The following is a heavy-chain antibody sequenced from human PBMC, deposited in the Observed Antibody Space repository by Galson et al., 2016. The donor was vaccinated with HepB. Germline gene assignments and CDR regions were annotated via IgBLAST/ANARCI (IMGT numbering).Heavy chain of an antibody. CDR3: ARVAVTGNYYYYGVDV. CDR1: GDSVSSNSAA. V-gene: IGHV6-1*01. J-gene: IGHJ6*02. CDR2: TYYRSKWYN. D-gene: IGHD6-19*01. Sequence: CAISGDSVSSNSAAWNWIRQSPSRGLEWLGRTYYRSKWYNDYAVSVKSRITINPDTSKNQFSLQLSSVTPEDTAVYYCARVAVTGNYYYYGVDVWGQGTTGTVSS.